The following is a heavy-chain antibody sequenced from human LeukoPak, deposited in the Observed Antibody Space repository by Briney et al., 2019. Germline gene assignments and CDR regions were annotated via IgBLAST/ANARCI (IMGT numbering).Heavy chain of an antibody. CDR3: AREGIAAAGKGAY. D-gene: IGHD6-13*01. CDR1: GGSFSGYY. J-gene: IGHJ4*02. Sequence: PSETLSLTCAVYGGSFSGYYWSWIRQPPGKGLEWIGEINHSGSTNYNPSLKSRVTISVDTSKNQFSLKLSSETAADTAVYYCAREGIAAAGKGAYWGQGTLVTVSS. CDR2: INHSGST. V-gene: IGHV4-34*01.